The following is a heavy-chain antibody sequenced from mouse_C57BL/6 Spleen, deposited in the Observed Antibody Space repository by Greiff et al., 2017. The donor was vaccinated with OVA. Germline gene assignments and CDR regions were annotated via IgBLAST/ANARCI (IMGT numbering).Heavy chain of an antibody. CDR1: GYTFTSYW. Sequence: QVQLQQPGAELVKPGASVKMSCKASGYTFTSYWITWVKQRPGQGLEWIGDIYPGSGSTNYNEKFKSKATLTVDTSSSTAYMQLSSLTSEDSAVYYCARGVTTGVAWYFDVWGTGTTVTVSS. CDR3: ARGVTTGVAWYFDV. CDR2: IYPGSGST. V-gene: IGHV1-55*01. J-gene: IGHJ1*03. D-gene: IGHD1-1*01.